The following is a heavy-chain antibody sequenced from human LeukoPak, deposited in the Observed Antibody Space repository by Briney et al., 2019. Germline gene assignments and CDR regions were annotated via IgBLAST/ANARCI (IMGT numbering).Heavy chain of an antibody. CDR2: FDASSGST. CDR1: GFTFSSYA. CDR3: AKDPFMTAGHYFDY. J-gene: IGHJ4*02. Sequence: GGSLRLSCAASGFTFSSYAMNWVRQAPGKGLEWISSFDASSGSTYYADSVKGRLTISRDNSKNTLYLEMNSLRVDDTAVYYCAKDPFMTAGHYFDYWGQGTLVTVSS. V-gene: IGHV3-23*01.